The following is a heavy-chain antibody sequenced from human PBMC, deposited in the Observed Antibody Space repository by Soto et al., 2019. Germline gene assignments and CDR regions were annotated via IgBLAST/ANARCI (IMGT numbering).Heavy chain of an antibody. D-gene: IGHD3-22*01. CDR1: GGSISSGDYY. J-gene: IGHJ6*02. CDR3: ARATEASGYGTYYYYGMDV. CDR2: IYYSRST. Sequence: SETLSLTCTVSGGSISSGDYYWSWIRQPPGKGLEWIGYIYYSRSTYYNPSLKSRVTISVDTSKNQFSLKLSSVTAADTAVYYCARATEASGYGTYYYYGMDVWGQGTTVTVSS. V-gene: IGHV4-30-4*01.